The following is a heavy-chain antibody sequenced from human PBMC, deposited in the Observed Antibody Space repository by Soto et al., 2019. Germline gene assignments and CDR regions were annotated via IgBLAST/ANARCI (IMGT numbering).Heavy chain of an antibody. Sequence: EVQLVESGGGLVQPGGSLRLSCAASGFTLSSYSMNWVRQAPGKGLEWVSYISSSSSTIYYAVSVKGRFTISRDNAKNSLWLQMNSLRDEDTAVYYCARGGAYKIDYWGQGTLVTVSS. V-gene: IGHV3-48*02. D-gene: IGHD1-20*01. CDR2: ISSSSSTI. CDR1: GFTLSSYS. CDR3: ARGGAYKIDY. J-gene: IGHJ4*02.